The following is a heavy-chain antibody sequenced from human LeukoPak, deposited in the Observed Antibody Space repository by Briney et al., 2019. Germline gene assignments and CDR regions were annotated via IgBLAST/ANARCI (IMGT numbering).Heavy chain of an antibody. CDR2: IIPIFGRP. D-gene: IGHD3-22*01. J-gene: IGHJ1*01. Sequence: ASVKVSCKASGDTFSSHAISWVRQAPGQGLEGMGGIIPIFGRPNYAQKFQGKVTITADESTSTAYLELSSLRSEDTAVYYCAKGGGDNSGYYEYFPHWGQGTLVIVSS. CDR1: GDTFSSHA. V-gene: IGHV1-69*13. CDR3: AKGGGDNSGYYEYFPH.